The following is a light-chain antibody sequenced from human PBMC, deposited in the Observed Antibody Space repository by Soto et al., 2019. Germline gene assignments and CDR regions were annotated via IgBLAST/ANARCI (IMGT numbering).Light chain of an antibody. CDR1: SSNIGSTT. CDR2: STD. V-gene: IGLV1-44*01. CDR3: ATWDDRVNGVV. J-gene: IGLJ2*01. Sequence: QPVLTQPPSASGTPGQRVTISCSGSSSNIGSTTVNWYQQLPGTAPQVLIFSTDQRPSGVPDRFSGSKSGTSASLAISGLQSEDEANYYCATWDDRVNGVVFGGGTKLTVL.